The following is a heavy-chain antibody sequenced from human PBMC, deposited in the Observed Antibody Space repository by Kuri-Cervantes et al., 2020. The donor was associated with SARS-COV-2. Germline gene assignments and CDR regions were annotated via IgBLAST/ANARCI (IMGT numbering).Heavy chain of an antibody. J-gene: IGHJ4*02. V-gene: IGHV3-48*01. Sequence: GESLKISCAASGFTFSSYSMNWVRQAPGKGLEWVSYISSSSSTIYYADSVKGRFTISRDNAKNSLYLQMNSLRAEDTAVYYCARGGYDFFVDYWGQGTLVTVSS. CDR3: ARGGYDFFVDY. D-gene: IGHD3-3*01. CDR2: ISSSSSTI. CDR1: GFTFSSYS.